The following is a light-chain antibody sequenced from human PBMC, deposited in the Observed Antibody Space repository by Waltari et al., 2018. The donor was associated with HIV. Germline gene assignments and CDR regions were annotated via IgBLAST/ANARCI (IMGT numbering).Light chain of an antibody. CDR2: SAS. CDR1: QAVDRRL. V-gene: IGKV3-20*01. Sequence: EVVLTQSPGALSLSPGERAILSCRASQAVDRRLFAWYQQKPGQPPRLLIYSASKRVTAIPDRFIGSGSGTDFTLTISRLEPEDCAVYYCQYYHRSSGTFGQGTKVEIK. J-gene: IGKJ1*01. CDR3: QYYHRSSGT.